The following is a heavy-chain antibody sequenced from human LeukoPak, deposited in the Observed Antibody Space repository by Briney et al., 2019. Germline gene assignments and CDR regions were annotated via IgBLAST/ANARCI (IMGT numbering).Heavy chain of an antibody. D-gene: IGHD3-9*01. Sequence: GASVKVSCKASGGTFSSYAISWVRQAPGQGLEWMGWINPNSGGTNYAQKFQGRVTMTRDTSISTAYMELSRLRSDDTAVYYCARASINAYYYYYGMDVWGQGTTVTVSS. CDR3: ARASINAYYYYYGMDV. V-gene: IGHV1-2*02. J-gene: IGHJ6*02. CDR2: INPNSGGT. CDR1: GGTFSSYA.